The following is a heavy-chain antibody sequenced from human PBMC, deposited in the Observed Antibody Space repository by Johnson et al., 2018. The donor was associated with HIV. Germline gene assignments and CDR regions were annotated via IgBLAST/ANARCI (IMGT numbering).Heavy chain of an antibody. CDR2: ISYDGSNK. D-gene: IGHD1-26*01. J-gene: IGHJ3*02. CDR1: GFTVSSNY. V-gene: IGHV3-30*18. CDR3: AKDKAVGATHYVAFDI. Sequence: QVQLVESGGGLVQPGGSLRLSCAASGFTVSSNYMSWVRQAPGKGLEWVAVISYDGSNKYYADSVKGRFTISRDNSKNTLYLQMNSLRAEDTAVYYCAKDKAVGATHYVAFDIWGQGTMVTVSS.